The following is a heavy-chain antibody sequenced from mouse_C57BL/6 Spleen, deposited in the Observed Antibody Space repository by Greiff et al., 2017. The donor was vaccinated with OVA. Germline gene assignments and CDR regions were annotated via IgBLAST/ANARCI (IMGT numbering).Heavy chain of an antibody. Sequence: VQLQQSGAELVRPGASVKLSCKASGYTFTDYYINWVKQRPGQGLEWIARIYPGSGNNKYNEKLKGTATLTAEKSSSPAYMQLSSLTSEDSAFYFWARSGDYSYYYAMDYWGQGTSVTVSA. D-gene: IGHD1-1*02. CDR1: GYTFTDYY. V-gene: IGHV1-76*01. J-gene: IGHJ4*01. CDR2: IYPGSGNN. CDR3: ARSGDYSYYYAMDY.